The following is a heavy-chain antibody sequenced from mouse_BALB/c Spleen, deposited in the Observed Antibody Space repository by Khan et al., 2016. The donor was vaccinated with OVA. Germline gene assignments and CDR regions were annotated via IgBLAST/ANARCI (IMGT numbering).Heavy chain of an antibody. CDR1: GYSITSDYA. V-gene: IGHV3-2*02. Sequence: VQLKESGPGLVKPSQSLSLTCTVTGYSITSDYAWNWIRQFPGNKLEWMGYITNSVSTSYNPSLKSRISITRDTSKNQFFLQLNSVTTEDTATYYCARETYGNYEPGAMDYWGQGTSVTVSS. CDR3: ARETYGNYEPGAMDY. CDR2: ITNSVST. D-gene: IGHD2-1*01. J-gene: IGHJ4*01.